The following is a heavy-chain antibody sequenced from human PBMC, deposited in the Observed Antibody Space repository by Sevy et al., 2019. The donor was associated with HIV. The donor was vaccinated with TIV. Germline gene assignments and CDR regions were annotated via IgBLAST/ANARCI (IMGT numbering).Heavy chain of an antibody. CDR1: GDSVSSNSAA. CDR2: TYYRSKWYN. V-gene: IGHV6-1*01. D-gene: IGHD6-19*01. CDR3: AGVNEAYSSGWYYFDY. Sequence: SQTLSLTCAISGDSVSSNSAAWNWIRQSPSRGLEWLGRTYYRSKWYNDYAVSVKSRITINPDTSKNQFSLQLNSVTPEDTAVYYCAGVNEAYSSGWYYFDYWGQGTLVTVSS. J-gene: IGHJ4*02.